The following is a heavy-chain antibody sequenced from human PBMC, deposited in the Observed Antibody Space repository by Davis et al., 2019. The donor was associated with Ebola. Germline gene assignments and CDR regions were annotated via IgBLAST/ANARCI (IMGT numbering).Heavy chain of an antibody. CDR3: ARDGDNYSDLDY. CDR2: IKSDGTTI. V-gene: IGHV3-74*01. Sequence: HTGGSLRLSCAASGFTFSSYAMSWVRQAPGKGLVWVSRIKSDGTTISYADSVKGRFTTSRDNAKNTLFLQMNGLRAEDTGVYFCARDGDNYSDLDYWGQGTLVTVSS. CDR1: GFTFSSYA. J-gene: IGHJ4*02. D-gene: IGHD5-24*01.